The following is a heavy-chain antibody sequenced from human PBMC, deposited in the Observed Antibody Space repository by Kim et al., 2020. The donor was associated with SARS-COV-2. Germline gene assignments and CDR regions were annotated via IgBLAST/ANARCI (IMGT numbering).Heavy chain of an antibody. J-gene: IGHJ5*02. Sequence: VSVKSRITINPYTSKNQFSLQLNSVTPEDTAVYYCARSYDSSGYVRWFDPWGQGTLVTVSS. D-gene: IGHD3-22*01. V-gene: IGHV6-1*01. CDR3: ARSYDSSGYVRWFDP.